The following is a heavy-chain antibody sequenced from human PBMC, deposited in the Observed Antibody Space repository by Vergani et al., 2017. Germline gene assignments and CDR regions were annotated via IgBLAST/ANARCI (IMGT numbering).Heavy chain of an antibody. V-gene: IGHV1-58*01. J-gene: IGHJ6*02. CDR1: GFTFTSSA. Sequence: QMQLVQSGPEVKKPGTSVKVFCKASGFTFTSSAVQWVRQARGQRLEWIGWIVVGSGNTNYAQKFQERVTITRDMSTSTAYMELSSLRSEDTAVYYCAALLWFGEGNYYGMDVWGQGTTVTVSS. CDR2: IVVGSGNT. CDR3: AALLWFGEGNYYGMDV. D-gene: IGHD3-10*01.